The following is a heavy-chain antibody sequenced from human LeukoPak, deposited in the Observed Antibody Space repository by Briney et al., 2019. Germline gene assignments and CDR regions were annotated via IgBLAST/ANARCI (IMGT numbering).Heavy chain of an antibody. V-gene: IGHV1-46*01. CDR3: ARDRGITVFGVVMDV. J-gene: IGHJ6*04. CDR2: INPSDGGT. Sequence: ASEKVSCKASGYTFTNNYMHWVRQAPGQGLEWMGIINPSDGGTNYAQKFQGRVTLTRDMSTSTVYMELSSLRSEDTAVYYCARDRGITVFGVVMDVWGKGTTVTVSS. CDR1: GYTFTNNY. D-gene: IGHD3-3*01.